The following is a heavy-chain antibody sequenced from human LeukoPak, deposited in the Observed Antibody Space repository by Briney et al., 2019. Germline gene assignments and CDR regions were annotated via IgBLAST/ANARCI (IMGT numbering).Heavy chain of an antibody. J-gene: IGHJ4*02. Sequence: GGSLRLSCAASGFTFDDYAMHWVRQAPGKGLEWLSSISGSGDGTFYSDSLRGRFTISRDNSKNTLYLQMKTLGAGDTAVYYCAKGGDIVVVVAATVDYWGQGTLVTVSS. V-gene: IGHV3-23*01. CDR3: AKGGDIVVVVAATVDY. CDR2: ISGSGDGT. CDR1: GFTFDDYA. D-gene: IGHD2-15*01.